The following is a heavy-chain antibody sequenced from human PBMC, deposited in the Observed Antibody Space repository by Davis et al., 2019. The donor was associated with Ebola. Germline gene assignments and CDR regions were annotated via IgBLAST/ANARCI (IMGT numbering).Heavy chain of an antibody. CDR2: IYYSGST. D-gene: IGHD6-6*01. CDR1: GGSVSSGTYF. CDR3: ARVGAARDLYYYYYMDV. V-gene: IGHV4-61*01. Sequence: PSETLSLTCTVSGGSVSSGTYFWSWIRQPPGKGLEWIGYIYYSGSTNYNPSLQSRVTISVDTSKNQFSLKLSSVTAADTAVYYCARVGAARDLYYYYYMDVWGKGTTVTVSS. J-gene: IGHJ6*03.